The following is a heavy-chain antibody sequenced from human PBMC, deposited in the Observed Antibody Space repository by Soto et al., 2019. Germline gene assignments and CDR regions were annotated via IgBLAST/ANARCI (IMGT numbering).Heavy chain of an antibody. J-gene: IGHJ4*02. V-gene: IGHV3-33*01. Sequence: QVQLVESGGGVVQPGRSLRLSCAASGFTFSSYGMHWVRQAPGKGLEWVAVIWYDGSNKYYADSVKGRFTISRDNSKNTLYLQMNSLRAEDTAVYYCARAEGLGSGSYSNASPGFDYWGQGTLVTVSS. D-gene: IGHD3-10*01. CDR2: IWYDGSNK. CDR1: GFTFSSYG. CDR3: ARAEGLGSGSYSNASPGFDY.